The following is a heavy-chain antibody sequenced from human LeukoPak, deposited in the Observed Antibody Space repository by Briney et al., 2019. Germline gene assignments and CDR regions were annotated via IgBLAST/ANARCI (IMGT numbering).Heavy chain of an antibody. J-gene: IGHJ5*02. D-gene: IGHD4-23*01. V-gene: IGHV4-39*07. CDR2: SYYNGNI. CDR1: GASIESSGYH. Sequence: SETLSLTCSVSGASIESSGYHWAWTRQPPGKGLEGIGSSYYNGNIYYNPSLKSRVPIFRDTSKNQSSLEAPSVPAPHTALYYCARDPADGGPPSWGQGTLVIVSS. CDR3: ARDPADGGPPS.